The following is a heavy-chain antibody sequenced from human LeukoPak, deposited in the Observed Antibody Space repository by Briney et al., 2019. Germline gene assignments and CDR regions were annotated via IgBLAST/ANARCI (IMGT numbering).Heavy chain of an antibody. J-gene: IGHJ4*02. CDR2: INHSGST. CDR1: GGSFSGYY. CDR3: ARGGYYDFWSGYYYFDY. D-gene: IGHD3-3*01. V-gene: IGHV4-34*01. Sequence: ASETLSLTCAVYGGSFSGYYWRWIRQPPGKGLEWIGEINHSGSTNYNPSLKSRVTISVDTSKNQFSLKLSSVTAADTAVYYCARGGYYDFWSGYYYFDYWGQGTLVTVSS.